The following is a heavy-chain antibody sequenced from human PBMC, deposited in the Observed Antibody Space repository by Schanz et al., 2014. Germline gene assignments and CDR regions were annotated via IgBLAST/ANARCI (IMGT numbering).Heavy chain of an antibody. J-gene: IGHJ4*02. Sequence: QLQLQESGPGLVKPSETLSLTCTVSGGSISSSGYYWGWIRQPPGNGLEWIGSIYYSGSTYYNPSHKSGVTFSGDPPKTRSSRKFTLVTATDTAVYYCARLPGLYCSGGACYRGYWGQGTLVTVSS. CDR2: IYYSGST. CDR3: ARLPGLYCSGGACYRGY. V-gene: IGHV4-39*01. CDR1: GGSISSSGYY. D-gene: IGHD2-15*01.